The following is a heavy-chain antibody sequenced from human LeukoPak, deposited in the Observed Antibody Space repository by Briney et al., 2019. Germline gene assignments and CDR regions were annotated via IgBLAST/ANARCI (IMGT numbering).Heavy chain of an antibody. Sequence: GGSLRLSCAASGFTFSSYWMSWVRQAPGKGLEWVANIKQDGSEKYYVDSVEGRFTISRDNAKNSLYLRMNSLRAEDTAVYYCARDSYCSGGSCYSSALFFGYWGQGTLVTVSS. D-gene: IGHD2-15*01. J-gene: IGHJ4*02. CDR2: IKQDGSEK. V-gene: IGHV3-7*01. CDR1: GFTFSSYW. CDR3: ARDSYCSGGSCYSSALFFGY.